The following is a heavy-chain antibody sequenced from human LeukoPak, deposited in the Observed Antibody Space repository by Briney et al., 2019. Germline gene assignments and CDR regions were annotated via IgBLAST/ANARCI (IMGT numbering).Heavy chain of an antibody. Sequence: SATLSLTCAVSGGSISSSGYSWSWIRQPPGKGLEWIGYIYHSGSTYYNPSLKSRVTISLDRSQNQFSLKLSSVTAADTAVYYCARGLAASDWFDPWGQGTLVTVSS. V-gene: IGHV4-30-2*01. J-gene: IGHJ5*02. D-gene: IGHD6-6*01. CDR2: IYHSGST. CDR1: GGSISSSGYS. CDR3: ARGLAASDWFDP.